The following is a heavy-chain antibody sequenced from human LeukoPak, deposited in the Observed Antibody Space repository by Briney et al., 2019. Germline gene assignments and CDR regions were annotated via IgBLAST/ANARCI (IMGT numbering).Heavy chain of an antibody. CDR2: ISWNSGSI. J-gene: IGHJ4*02. Sequence: GGSLRLSCAASGFTFDDYAMHWVRQAPGKGLEWVSGISWNSGSIGYADSVKGRFTISRDNAKNSLYLQMNSLRAEDTALYYCAKDSGYDSYYFDYWGQGTLVTVSS. V-gene: IGHV3-9*01. D-gene: IGHD5-12*01. CDR3: AKDSGYDSYYFDY. CDR1: GFTFDDYA.